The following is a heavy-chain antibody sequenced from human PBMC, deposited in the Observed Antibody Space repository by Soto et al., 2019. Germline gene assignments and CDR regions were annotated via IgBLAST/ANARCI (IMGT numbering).Heavy chain of an antibody. D-gene: IGHD2-2*02. V-gene: IGHV4-31*03. Sequence: SETLSLTCTVSGGSISGYYWSWIRQHPGKGLEWIGYIYYSGSTYYNPSLKSRVTISVDTSKNQFSLKLSSVTAADTAVYYCARLQDCSSTSCYTAGDGYWFDPWGQGTLVTVSS. CDR3: ARLQDCSSTSCYTAGDGYWFDP. CDR1: GGSISGYY. J-gene: IGHJ5*02. CDR2: IYYSGST.